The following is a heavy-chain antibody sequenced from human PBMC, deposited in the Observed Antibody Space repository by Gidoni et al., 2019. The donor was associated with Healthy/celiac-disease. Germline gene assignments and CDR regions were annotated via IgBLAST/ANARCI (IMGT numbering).Heavy chain of an antibody. J-gene: IGHJ4*02. CDR2: ISSSSSTI. V-gene: IGHV3-48*01. CDR3: ARTGGYDDY. Sequence: GLEWVSYISSSSSTIYYADSVKGRFTISRDNAKNSLYLQMNSLRAEDTAVYDCARTGGYDDYWGQGTLVTVSS. D-gene: IGHD5-12*01.